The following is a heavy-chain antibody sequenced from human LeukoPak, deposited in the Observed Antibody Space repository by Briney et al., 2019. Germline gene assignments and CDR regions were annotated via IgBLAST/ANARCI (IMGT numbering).Heavy chain of an antibody. J-gene: IGHJ4*02. V-gene: IGHV3-53*01. CDR2: IYSGGST. Sequence: GGSLRLSCAASGFTVSSNYMSWVRQAPGKGLEWVSVIYSGGSTYYADSVKGRFTISRDNAKNSLYLQMNSLRAEDTAVYYCANEATDYWGQGTLVTVSS. D-gene: IGHD5-24*01. CDR3: ANEATDY. CDR1: GFTVSSNY.